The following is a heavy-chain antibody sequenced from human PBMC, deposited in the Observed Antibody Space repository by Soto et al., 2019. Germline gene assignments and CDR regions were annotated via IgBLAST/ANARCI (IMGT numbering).Heavy chain of an antibody. D-gene: IGHD1-26*01. CDR2: IFYSGSS. V-gene: IGHV4-39*01. CDR1: GDSISSKTFF. Sequence: PSETLSLTCNVSGDSISSKTFFWDWIRQPPGKGLEWIGSIFYSGSSFYNPSLKSRVTLSVDTSKNQFSLKLSSVTAADTAVYYCARRPRVTGRGVGFDPWGQGTLVTVSS. J-gene: IGHJ5*02. CDR3: ARRPRVTGRGVGFDP.